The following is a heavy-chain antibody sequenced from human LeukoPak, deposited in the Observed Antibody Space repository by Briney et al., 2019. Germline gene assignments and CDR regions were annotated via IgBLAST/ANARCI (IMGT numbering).Heavy chain of an antibody. J-gene: IGHJ4*02. V-gene: IGHV4-61*02. CDR3: ARDRRTGTTFSFDY. CDR2: IYTSGST. D-gene: IGHD1-7*01. Sequence: SETLSLTCTVSGGSISSGSYYWSWIRQPAGKGLEWIGRIYTSGSTNCNPSLKSRVTISVDTSKNQFSLKLSSVTAADTAVYYCARDRRTGTTFSFDYWGQGTLVTVSS. CDR1: GGSISSGSYY.